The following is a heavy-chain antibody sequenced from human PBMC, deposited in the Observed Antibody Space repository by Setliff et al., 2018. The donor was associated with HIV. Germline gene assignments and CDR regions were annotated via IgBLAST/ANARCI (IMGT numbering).Heavy chain of an antibody. CDR1: GQFISDGYY. D-gene: IGHD6-19*01. V-gene: IGHV4-38-2*02. CDR3: ASTGYSSGWSFDY. J-gene: IGHJ4*02. CDR2: VYYSGST. Sequence: PSETLSLTCTVSGQFISDGYYWGWIRQPPGKGLEWIGSVYYSGSTYYNPSLKSRVTISVDTSKNQFSLKLSSVTAADTAVYYCASTGYSSGWSFDYWGQGTLVTVSS.